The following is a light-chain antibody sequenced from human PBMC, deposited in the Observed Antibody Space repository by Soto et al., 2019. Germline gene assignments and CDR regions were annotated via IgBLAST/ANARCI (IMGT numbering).Light chain of an antibody. J-gene: IGKJ1*01. V-gene: IGKV3-20*01. Sequence: VQPPYAATLSVSPVETGTLSCRASQSAISNLAWHQQKPGQTPRLLVYGASSRATGIPDRFSGSGSGTDFTLTISRLEPEDFAVYYCQQYGRPEAFGQGSKVDIK. CDR2: GAS. CDR3: QQYGRPEA. CDR1: QSAISN.